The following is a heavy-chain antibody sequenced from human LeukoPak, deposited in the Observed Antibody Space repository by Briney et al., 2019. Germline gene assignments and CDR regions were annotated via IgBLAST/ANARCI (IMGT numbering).Heavy chain of an antibody. V-gene: IGHV3-7*03. CDR2: IKQDGSEK. Sequence: PGGSLRLSCPASGFTVSSNYMSWVRQAPGKGLEWVANIKQDGSEKYYVDSVKGRFTISRDNAKNSLYLQMNSLRAEDTAVYYCARAYYDILTGLNWFDPWGQGTLVTVSS. J-gene: IGHJ5*02. CDR1: GFTVSSNY. CDR3: ARAYYDILTGLNWFDP. D-gene: IGHD3-9*01.